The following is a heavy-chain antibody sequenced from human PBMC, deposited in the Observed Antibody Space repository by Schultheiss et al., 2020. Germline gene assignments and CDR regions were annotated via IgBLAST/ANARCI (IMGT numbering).Heavy chain of an antibody. J-gene: IGHJ4*02. Sequence: GGSLRLSCAASGFTFSSSWIQWVRQAPGKGLVWVSRINADGSSVSYADSVKGRFTISRDNAKNTLHLQMNSLRAEGTAVYYCARGGSYSGDWGQGTLVTVSS. V-gene: IGHV3-74*01. D-gene: IGHD1-26*01. CDR1: GFTFSSSW. CDR2: INADGSSV. CDR3: ARGGSYSGD.